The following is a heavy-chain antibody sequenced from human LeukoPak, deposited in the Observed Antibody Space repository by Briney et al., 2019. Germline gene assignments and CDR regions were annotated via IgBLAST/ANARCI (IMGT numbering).Heavy chain of an antibody. D-gene: IGHD1-26*01. CDR2: INPNSGDT. J-gene: IGHJ4*02. V-gene: IGHV1-2*02. CDR3: AILLGATTNFDY. CDR1: GYTFTGYY. Sequence: ASVKLSCKASGYTFTGYYIHWVRQAPGQGLEWMAWINPNSGDTDCAQKFQGRVSMTRDTSISTAHMDLSRLTSDDTAVYYCAILLGATTNFDYWGQGTLVTVSS.